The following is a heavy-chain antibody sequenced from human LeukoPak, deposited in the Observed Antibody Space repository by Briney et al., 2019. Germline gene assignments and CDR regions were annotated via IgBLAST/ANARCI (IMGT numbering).Heavy chain of an antibody. CDR2: ISSSSSYI. D-gene: IGHD3-10*01. Sequence: GGSLRLSCAASGFTFSSYSMNWVRQAPGKGLEWVSSISSSSSYIHYADSVKGRFTISRDNAKNSLYLQMNSLRAEDTAVYYCASSFGDYQRGFNYFDYWGQGTLVTVSS. CDR1: GFTFSSYS. J-gene: IGHJ4*02. V-gene: IGHV3-21*01. CDR3: ASSFGDYQRGFNYFDY.